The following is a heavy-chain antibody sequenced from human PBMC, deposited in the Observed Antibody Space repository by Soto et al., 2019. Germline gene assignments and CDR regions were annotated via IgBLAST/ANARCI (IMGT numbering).Heavy chain of an antibody. D-gene: IGHD2-2*01. V-gene: IGHV4-34*01. CDR1: GGSFSGYD. CDR2: INHSGST. CDR3: ARGYPDIVVVPAALRPFDY. Sequence: SETLSLTCAVYGGSFSGYDWSWIRQPPGKGLEWIGEINHSGSTNYNPSHKSRVTISVDTSKNKFSLKLSSVTAADTAVCYCARGYPDIVVVPAALRPFDYWGQGTLVTVSS. J-gene: IGHJ4*02.